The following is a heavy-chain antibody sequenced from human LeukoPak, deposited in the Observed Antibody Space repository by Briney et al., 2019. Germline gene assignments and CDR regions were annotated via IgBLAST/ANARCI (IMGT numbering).Heavy chain of an antibody. Sequence: SETLSLTCTVSGGSFSNYYWSWIRQPPGKRLEWIGYIYYSGSNNYNPSLKSRVTISVDTSKNQLSLNLSSVTAADTAVYYCARHPTALVSYGFDPWGQGTLVTVSS. CDR3: ARHPTALVSYGFDP. CDR1: GGSFSNYY. V-gene: IGHV4-59*08. J-gene: IGHJ5*02. CDR2: IYYSGSN. D-gene: IGHD5-18*01.